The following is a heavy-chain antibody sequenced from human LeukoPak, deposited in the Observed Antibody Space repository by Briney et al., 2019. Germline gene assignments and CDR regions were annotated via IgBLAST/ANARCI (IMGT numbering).Heavy chain of an antibody. CDR2: FDPEDGET. Sequence: ASVKVSCTVSGYTLTELSMQWVRQAPGKGLEWMGDFDPEDGETIYAQKFQGRVTMTEDTSTDTAYMELSSLRSEDTAVYYCATGTAMVRGVLDAFDIWGQGTMVTVSS. J-gene: IGHJ3*02. V-gene: IGHV1-24*01. D-gene: IGHD3-10*01. CDR1: GYTLTELS. CDR3: ATGTAMVRGVLDAFDI.